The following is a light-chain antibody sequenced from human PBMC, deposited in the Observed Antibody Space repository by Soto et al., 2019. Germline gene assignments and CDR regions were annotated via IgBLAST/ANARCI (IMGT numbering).Light chain of an antibody. CDR1: QTVSTY. CDR2: DGF. Sequence: EIVLTQSPATLSLSPGEGATLSFRASQTVSTYLAWYQQKPGQAPRLLIYDGFNRATGIPARFSGSGSGTDFTLTISSLEPDDFAVYYCQQGGSFGGGTKVEI. J-gene: IGKJ4*01. CDR3: QQGGS. V-gene: IGKV3-11*01.